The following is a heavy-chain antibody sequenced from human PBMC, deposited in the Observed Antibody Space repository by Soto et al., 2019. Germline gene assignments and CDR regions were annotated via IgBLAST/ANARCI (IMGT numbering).Heavy chain of an antibody. D-gene: IGHD3-22*01. V-gene: IGHV1-69*01. J-gene: IGHJ4*02. CDR2: IIPIFRTA. CDR3: ARDHPDSSGYMDY. Sequence: QVQLVQSGAEVKKPGSSVKVSCKASGGTFSSYAISWVRQAPGQGVEWVGGIIPIFRTANYPQKFQGRVTITADESTSTAYMELRSVRSEDTAVYYCARDHPDSSGYMDYWGQGTLVTVSS. CDR1: GGTFSSYA.